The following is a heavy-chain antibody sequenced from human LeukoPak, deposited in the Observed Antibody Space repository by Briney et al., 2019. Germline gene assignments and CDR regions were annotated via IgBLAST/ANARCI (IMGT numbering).Heavy chain of an antibody. CDR3: AKDVQYSSGWHYFDC. J-gene: IGHJ4*02. Sequence: GGSLRLSCAASGFTFSNAYMNWVRQAPGKGLEWVGRIKPKTDGETTEYAAPVKDRFSISRDDSKSMMYLQMNSLKTEDTAVYYCAKDVQYSSGWHYFDCWGQGTLVTVSS. CDR2: IKPKTDGETT. CDR1: GFTFSNAY. D-gene: IGHD6-19*01. V-gene: IGHV3-15*07.